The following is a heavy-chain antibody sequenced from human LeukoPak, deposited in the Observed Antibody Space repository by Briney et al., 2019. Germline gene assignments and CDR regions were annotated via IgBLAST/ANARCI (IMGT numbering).Heavy chain of an antibody. CDR1: GFTFSSYW. CDR2: IKQDGSEK. J-gene: IGHJ4*02. V-gene: IGHV3-7*01. D-gene: IGHD3-3*01. Sequence: GGSLRLSCAASGFTFSSYWMSWVRQAPGKGLEWVASIKQDGSEKYYVDSVKGRFTISRDNAKNSLYLQINSLRAEDTAVYYCAREVRLRFLEWLSNNYFDYWGQGTLVTVSS. CDR3: AREVRLRFLEWLSNNYFDY.